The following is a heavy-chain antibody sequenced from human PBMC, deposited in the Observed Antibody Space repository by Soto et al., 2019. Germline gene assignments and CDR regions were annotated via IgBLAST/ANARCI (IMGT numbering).Heavy chain of an antibody. D-gene: IGHD3-3*01. J-gene: IGHJ6*02. V-gene: IGHV3-23*01. CDR3: PRVLRFFYGMDV. CDR1: GFTFSSYA. CDR2: ISGSGGST. Sequence: GGSLRLSCAASGFTFSSYAMSWVRQAPGKGLEWVSAISGSGGSTYYADSVKGRFTISRDNSKNTLYLQMNSLRAEDTAVYYCPRVLRFFYGMDVWGQGTTVTVSS.